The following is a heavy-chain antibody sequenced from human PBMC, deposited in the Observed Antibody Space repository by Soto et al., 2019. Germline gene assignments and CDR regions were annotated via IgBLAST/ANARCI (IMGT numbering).Heavy chain of an antibody. Sequence: SETLSLTCAVSGGSFRGYFWSWIRQSTDKGLEWIGEINDSGSTYYNPSFKSRLTISVDTSKSQISLRLTSVTAADSAVYYCQGGGFWGQGTRVTVSS. D-gene: IGHD5-12*01. CDR1: GGSFRGYF. J-gene: IGHJ4*02. CDR2: INDSGST. V-gene: IGHV4-34*01. CDR3: QGGGF.